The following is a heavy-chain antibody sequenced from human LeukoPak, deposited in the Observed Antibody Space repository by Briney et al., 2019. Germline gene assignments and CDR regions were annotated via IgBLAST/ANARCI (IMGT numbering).Heavy chain of an antibody. CDR2: IYYSGST. CDR1: GGSISGYY. J-gene: IGHJ4*02. CDR3: ARASQYGSGSHLDY. D-gene: IGHD3-10*01. Sequence: PSETLSLTCTVSGGSISGYYWSWIRQPPGKGLEWIGYIYYSGSTNYNPSLKSRVTISVDTSKNQFSLKLSSVTAADTAVYYCARASQYGSGSHLDYWGQGTLVTVSS. V-gene: IGHV4-59*01.